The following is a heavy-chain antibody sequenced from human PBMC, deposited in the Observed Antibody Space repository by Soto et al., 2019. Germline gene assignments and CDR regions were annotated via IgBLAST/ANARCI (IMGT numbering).Heavy chain of an antibody. D-gene: IGHD5-18*01. J-gene: IGHJ4*02. V-gene: IGHV4-59*01. CDR2: IYYSGST. CDR3: ARGFTAMDDFDY. CDR1: GGSISSYY. Sequence: QVQLQESGPGLVKPSETLSLTCTVSGGSISSYYWSWIRQPPGKGLEWIGYIYYSGSTNYNPSLKSRVTISVDTSKNQFSLKLSSVTAADTAVYYCARGFTAMDDFDYWGQGTLVTVSS.